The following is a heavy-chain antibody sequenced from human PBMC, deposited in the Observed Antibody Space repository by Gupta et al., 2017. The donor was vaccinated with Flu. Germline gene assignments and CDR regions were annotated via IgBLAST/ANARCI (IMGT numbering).Heavy chain of an antibody. CDR1: AFNFASHT. CDR2: ISYDGRNE. Sequence: QVQLVESGGGVVQTGKSLRLSWVASAFNFASHTRHWVPKAPGKGLEWVALISYDGRNEYYADSVRGRFTISRDISKNMLYLQMNSLRVEDTAVYYCARCAVPGSPSTADYFDYWGQGTLVTVSS. D-gene: IGHD6-19*01. CDR3: ARCAVPGSPSTADYFDY. V-gene: IGHV3-33*05. J-gene: IGHJ4*02.